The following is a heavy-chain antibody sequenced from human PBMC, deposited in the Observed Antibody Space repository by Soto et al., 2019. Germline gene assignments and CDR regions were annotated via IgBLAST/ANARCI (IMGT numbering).Heavy chain of an antibody. CDR1: GFSFRDYF. CDR2: IGPYGNSI. Sequence: PGESLTISCAASGFSFRDYFMSWLRQAPGKGLEWVSYIGPYGNSIYYADSVKGRFTISRDDATKSLHLHMNSLRTDDTAVYYCARDDHTYGVYWGQGTPVTVSS. J-gene: IGHJ4*02. V-gene: IGHV3-11*01. CDR3: ARDDHTYGVY. D-gene: IGHD2-21*01.